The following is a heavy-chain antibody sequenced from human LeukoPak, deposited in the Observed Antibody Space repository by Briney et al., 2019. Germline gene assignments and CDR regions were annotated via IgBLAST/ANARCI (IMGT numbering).Heavy chain of an antibody. CDR1: GFAFSFYE. CDR2: IGASGTTK. CDR3: ALLAVASDFDY. V-gene: IGHV3-48*03. J-gene: IGHJ4*02. D-gene: IGHD6-19*01. Sequence: GGSLRLSCAVSGFAFSFYEMNWVRQAPGKGLEYVSNIGASGTTKYYADSVKGRFSISRDNAKTSLYLQMNSLRVDDTAVYYCALLAVASDFDYWGQGALVTVSS.